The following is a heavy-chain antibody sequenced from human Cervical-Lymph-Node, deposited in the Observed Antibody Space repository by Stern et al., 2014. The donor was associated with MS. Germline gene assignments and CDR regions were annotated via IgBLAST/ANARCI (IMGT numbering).Heavy chain of an antibody. V-gene: IGHV3-74*01. CDR2: IKSDGSST. CDR3: ARENWYLDL. CDR1: GFTFSRHW. Sequence: EVQLVESGGGLVQPGGSLRLSCAASGFTFSRHWMHWVRQAPGKGLVWVSRIKSDGSSTNYEDSVKGRFTISRDNAKNTLYLQMNSLRAEDTAVYYCARENWYLDLWGRGTQVTVSS. J-gene: IGHJ2*01.